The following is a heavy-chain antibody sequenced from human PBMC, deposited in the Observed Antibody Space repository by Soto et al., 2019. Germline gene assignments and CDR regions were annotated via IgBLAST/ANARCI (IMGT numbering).Heavy chain of an antibody. V-gene: IGHV4-4*07. CDR2: IYATGTT. J-gene: IGHJ5*02. D-gene: IGHD1-1*01. CDR1: GASISGFY. Sequence: SETLSLTCTVSGASISGFYWSWIRKSAGKGLEWIGRIYATGTTDYNPSLKSRVMMSVDTSKKQFSLKLRCVTAAGTAVYYCGRYGTKTFRDWFDAWGQGISFTVSS. CDR3: GRYGTKTFRDWFDA.